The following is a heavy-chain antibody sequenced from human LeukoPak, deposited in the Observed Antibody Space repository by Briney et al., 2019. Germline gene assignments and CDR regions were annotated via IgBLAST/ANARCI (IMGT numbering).Heavy chain of an antibody. Sequence: GGSLRLSCAASGSTFSNYPMHWVRQAPGKGLEYVSGISSDGVGTYYAYSVKGRFTISRDNAKNLLYLQLNSLRAEDTAVYYCARDSSRLTMVRGGIIAPGKYMDVWGKGTTVTISS. D-gene: IGHD3-10*01. J-gene: IGHJ6*03. CDR1: GSTFSNYP. CDR2: ISSDGVGT. V-gene: IGHV3-64*01. CDR3: ARDSSRLTMVRGGIIAPGKYMDV.